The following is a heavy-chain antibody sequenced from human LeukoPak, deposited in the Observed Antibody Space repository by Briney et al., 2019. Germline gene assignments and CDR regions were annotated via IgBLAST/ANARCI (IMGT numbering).Heavy chain of an antibody. CDR3: ANQAGHGFYYFDY. CDR1: GFTFSSYA. D-gene: IGHD5-24*01. Sequence: GGSLRLSCAASGFTFSSYAMSWVRQAPGKGLEWVSGISAGAGSTNYADSVKGRFTISRDNSKNTLYLQMNSLRAEDTAVYYCANQAGHGFYYFDYWGQGTRVTVSS. V-gene: IGHV3-23*01. J-gene: IGHJ4*02. CDR2: ISAGAGST.